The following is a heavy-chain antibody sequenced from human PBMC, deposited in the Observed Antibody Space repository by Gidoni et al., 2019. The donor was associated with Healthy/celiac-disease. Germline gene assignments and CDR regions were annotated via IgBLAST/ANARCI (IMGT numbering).Heavy chain of an antibody. Sequence: HVQLLESGGGVVQPGRSLRLSCAASGFTFSSYGMHWVRQAPGKWLEWVAVIWYDGSNKYYADSVKGRFTIARDNSKNTLYLQMNSLRAEDTAVYYCARDLERYSSGCDYWGQGTLVTVSS. V-gene: IGHV3-33*01. CDR3: ARDLERYSSGCDY. D-gene: IGHD6-19*01. CDR1: GFTFSSYG. CDR2: IWYDGSNK. J-gene: IGHJ4*02.